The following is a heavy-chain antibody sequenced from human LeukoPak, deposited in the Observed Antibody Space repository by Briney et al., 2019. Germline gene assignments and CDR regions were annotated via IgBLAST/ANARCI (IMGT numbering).Heavy chain of an antibody. CDR2: IYYSGST. CDR1: GGSISSYY. Sequence: PSETLSLTCTVSGGSISSYYWSWIRQPPGKGLEWIGYIYYSGSTNYNPSLKSRVTISVDTSKNQFSLKLSSVTAADTAVYYCARHCGSGLYFDYWGQGTLVTVSS. CDR3: ARHCGSGLYFDY. D-gene: IGHD6-19*01. V-gene: IGHV4-59*08. J-gene: IGHJ4*02.